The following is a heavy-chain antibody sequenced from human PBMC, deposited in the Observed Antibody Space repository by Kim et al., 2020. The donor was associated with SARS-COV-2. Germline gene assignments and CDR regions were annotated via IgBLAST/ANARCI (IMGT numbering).Heavy chain of an antibody. V-gene: IGHV5-51*01. CDR3: ASLEYSSSSLDY. Sequence: RYSPSFQGQVTISADKSISTAYLQWSSLKASDTAMYYCASLEYSSSSLDYWGQGTLVTVSS. D-gene: IGHD6-6*01. J-gene: IGHJ4*02.